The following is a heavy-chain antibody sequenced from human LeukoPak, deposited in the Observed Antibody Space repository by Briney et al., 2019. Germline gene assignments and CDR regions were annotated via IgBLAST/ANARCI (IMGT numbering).Heavy chain of an antibody. J-gene: IGHJ4*02. V-gene: IGHV3-49*03. CDR3: TRERFSYGYFPID. D-gene: IGHD5-18*01. CDR2: IRSKAYGGAT. CDR1: GFTFGDYT. Sequence: GGSLRLSCSASGFTFGDYTMSWIRQAPGKGLEWVGFIRSKAYGGATEYAASVKGRFTISRDESKSIAYLQMNSLKIEDTAVYFCTRERFSYGYFPIDWGQGTLVTVSS.